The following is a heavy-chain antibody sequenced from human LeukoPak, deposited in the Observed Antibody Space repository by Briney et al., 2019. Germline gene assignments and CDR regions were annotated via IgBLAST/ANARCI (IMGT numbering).Heavy chain of an antibody. CDR3: PNAVVYYDSSGYYF. Sequence: GGSLRLSCAASGFTFSSYAMSWVRQAPGKGLEWVSAISGSGGSTYYADSVKGRFTISRDNSKNTLYLQMNSLRAEDTAVYYCPNAVVYYDSSGYYFWGQGTLVTVSS. CDR2: ISGSGGST. CDR1: GFTFSSYA. V-gene: IGHV3-23*01. J-gene: IGHJ4*02. D-gene: IGHD3-22*01.